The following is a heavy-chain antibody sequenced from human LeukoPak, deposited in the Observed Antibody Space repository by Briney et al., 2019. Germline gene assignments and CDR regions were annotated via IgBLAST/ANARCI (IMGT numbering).Heavy chain of an antibody. CDR3: ARDSGGNYLFDY. V-gene: IGHV1-69*04. D-gene: IGHD4-23*01. CDR2: IIPILGIA. Sequence: ASVKVSCKASGGTFSSYAISWVRQAPGQGREWMGRIIPILGIANYAQKFQGRVTITADKSTSTAYMELSSLRSEDTAVYYCARDSGGNYLFDYWGQGTLVTVSS. J-gene: IGHJ4*02. CDR1: GGTFSSYA.